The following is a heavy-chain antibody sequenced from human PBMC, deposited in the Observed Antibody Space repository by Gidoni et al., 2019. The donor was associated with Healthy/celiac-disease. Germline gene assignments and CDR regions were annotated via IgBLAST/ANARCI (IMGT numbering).Heavy chain of an antibody. Sequence: FTISRDNSKNTLYLQMNSLRAEDTAVYYCAKGKGRTGWIAAESKSGFDYWGQGTLVTVSS. J-gene: IGHJ4*02. V-gene: IGHV3-23*01. CDR3: AKGKGRTGWIAAESKSGFDY. D-gene: IGHD6-13*01.